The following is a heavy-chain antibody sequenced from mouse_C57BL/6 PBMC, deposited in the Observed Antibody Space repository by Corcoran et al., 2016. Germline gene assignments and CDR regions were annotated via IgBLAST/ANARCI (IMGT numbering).Heavy chain of an antibody. CDR2: INPNNGGT. D-gene: IGHD3-2*02. CDR3: ARKDQATLDY. J-gene: IGHJ2*01. V-gene: IGHV1-26*01. Sequence: EVQLQQSGPELVKPGASVKISCKASGYTFTDYYMNWVKQSHGKSLEWIGDINPNNGGTSYNQKFKGKATLTVDKSSSTAYMELRSLTSEDSAVYYCARKDQATLDYWGQGTTLTVSS. CDR1: GYTFTDYY.